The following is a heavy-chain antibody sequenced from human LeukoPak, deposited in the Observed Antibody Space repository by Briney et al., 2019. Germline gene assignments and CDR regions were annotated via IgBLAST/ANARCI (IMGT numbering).Heavy chain of an antibody. Sequence: PSETLSLTCAVSGYSISSGYYWGWIRQPPGKGLEWIGSIYHSGSTYYNPSLKSRVTISVGTSKNQFSLKLSSVTAADTAVYYCARHGGFWSGYWRHWGQGTLVTVSS. CDR3: ARHGGFWSGYWRH. V-gene: IGHV4-38-2*01. D-gene: IGHD3-3*01. CDR2: IYHSGST. J-gene: IGHJ4*02. CDR1: GYSISSGYY.